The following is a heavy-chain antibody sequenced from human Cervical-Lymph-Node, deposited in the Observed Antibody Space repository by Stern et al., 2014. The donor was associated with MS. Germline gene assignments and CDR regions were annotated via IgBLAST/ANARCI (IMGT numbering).Heavy chain of an antibody. CDR1: GFAFSSYS. V-gene: IGHV3-21*01. CDR3: ARDLYDSSDYGSDY. CDR2: ISSSSDYT. Sequence: EVQLVESGGGLVKPGGSLRLSCAASGFAFSSYSMTWVRQAPGKGLEWVSSISSSSDYTYYADSLKGRFTISRDNAKNSLDLQMNSLRAEDSAVYYCARDLYDSSDYGSDYWGQGTLVTVSS. D-gene: IGHD3-22*01. J-gene: IGHJ4*02.